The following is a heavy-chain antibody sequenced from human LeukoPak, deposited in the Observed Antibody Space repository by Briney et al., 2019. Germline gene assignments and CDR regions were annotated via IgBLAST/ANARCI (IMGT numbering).Heavy chain of an antibody. D-gene: IGHD3-3*02. CDR1: GGSISSSNW. CDR3: ARAYISSSYFDY. J-gene: IGHJ4*02. V-gene: IGHV4-4*02. Sequence: SETLSLTCAVSGGSISSSNWWSWVRQPPGKGLEWIGEIYHSGSTNYNPSLKSRVTISVDKSKNQFSLKLSSVTAADTAVYYCARAYISSSYFDYWGQGTLVTVPS. CDR2: IYHSGST.